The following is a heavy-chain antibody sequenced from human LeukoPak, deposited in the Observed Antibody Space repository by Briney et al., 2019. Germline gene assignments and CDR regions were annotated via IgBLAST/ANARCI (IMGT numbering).Heavy chain of an antibody. CDR2: IYYSGST. V-gene: IGHV4-39*01. D-gene: IGHD1-20*01. J-gene: IGHJ6*03. Sequence: SETLSLTCTVSGGSISSSSYYWGWIRQPPGKGLEWIGSIYYSGSTYYNPSLKGRVTISVDTSKNQFSLKLSSVTAADTAVYYCARITGFYYYYMDVWGKGTTVTVSS. CDR1: GGSISSSSYY. CDR3: ARITGFYYYYMDV.